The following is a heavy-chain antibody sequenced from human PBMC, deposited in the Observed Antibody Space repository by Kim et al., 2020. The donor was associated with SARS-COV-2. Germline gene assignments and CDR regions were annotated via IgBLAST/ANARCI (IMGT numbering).Heavy chain of an antibody. Sequence: GGSLRLSCAASGITFSSYGMHWVRQAPGKGLEWVAGIWYDGSNKYYADSVKGRFTISRDNFKNTLYLQMNSVRAEDTAVYYCSWEDGYDLVWSVDYWGQGTLVTVSS. J-gene: IGHJ4*02. V-gene: IGHV3-33*01. D-gene: IGHD5-12*01. CDR1: GITFSSYG. CDR2: IWYDGSNK. CDR3: SWEDGYDLVWSVDY.